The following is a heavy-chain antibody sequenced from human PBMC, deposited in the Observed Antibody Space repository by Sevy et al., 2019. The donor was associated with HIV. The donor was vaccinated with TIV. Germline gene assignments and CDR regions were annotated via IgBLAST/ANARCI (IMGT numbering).Heavy chain of an antibody. CDR2: IYYTGST. Sequence: LSLTCSVSGASINSGGYYWTWIRQHPGKGLEWIGYIYYTGSTYYTPSLMSRVTMSLDTSKRQFSLKLRYVTDADTAVYYCARALDSGYQVDSWGPGTLVTVSS. D-gene: IGHD5-12*01. J-gene: IGHJ4*02. CDR1: GASINSGGYY. V-gene: IGHV4-31*03. CDR3: ARALDSGYQVDS.